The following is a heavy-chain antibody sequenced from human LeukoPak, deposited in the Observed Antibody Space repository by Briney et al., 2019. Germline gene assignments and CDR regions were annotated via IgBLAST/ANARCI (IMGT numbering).Heavy chain of an antibody. J-gene: IGHJ5*02. Sequence: PSETLSLTCTVSGGSISSGDYYWSWIRQPPGKGLEWIGYIYYSGSTYYNPSLKSRVTISVDTSKNQFSLKLSSVTAADTAVYYCARTMVRGEEGTRFDPWGQGTLVTVSS. CDR3: ARTMVRGEEGTRFDP. D-gene: IGHD3-10*01. CDR2: IYYSGST. V-gene: IGHV4-30-4*01. CDR1: GGSISSGDYY.